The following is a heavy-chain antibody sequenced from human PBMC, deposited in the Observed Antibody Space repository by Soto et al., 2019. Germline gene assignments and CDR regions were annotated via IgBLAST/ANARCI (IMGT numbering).Heavy chain of an antibody. V-gene: IGHV5-51*01. J-gene: IGHJ5*02. CDR2: IYPGDSDT. Sequence: GESLKISCKGSGYSFTSYWIGWVRQMPGKGLEWMGIIYPGDSDTRYSPSFQGQVTILADKSISTSYLQWTSLKASDTAMYYCARLPRRKDYDFWSGTRKKNWFDPWGQGTLVTVSS. CDR3: ARLPRRKDYDFWSGTRKKNWFDP. D-gene: IGHD3-3*01. CDR1: GYSFTSYW.